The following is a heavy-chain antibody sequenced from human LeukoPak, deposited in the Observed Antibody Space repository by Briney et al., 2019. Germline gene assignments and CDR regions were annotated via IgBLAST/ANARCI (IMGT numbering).Heavy chain of an antibody. CDR3: ARGQLIRGYYYMDV. CDR2: INPLSGAT. D-gene: IGHD3-22*01. CDR1: GYTFTGYY. V-gene: IGHV1-2*02. J-gene: IGHJ6*03. Sequence: GASVKVSCKASGYTFTGYYIHWVRQAPGQGLEWMGWINPLSGATTYTQNFQGRVTMTRDMAIGTAYMELSRLRSDDTGVYFCARGQLIRGYYYMDVWDRGTTVTVSS.